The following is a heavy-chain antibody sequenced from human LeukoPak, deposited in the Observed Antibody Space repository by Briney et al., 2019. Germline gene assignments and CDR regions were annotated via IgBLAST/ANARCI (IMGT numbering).Heavy chain of an antibody. CDR2: IYTSGST. V-gene: IGHV4-4*07. CDR1: GGSFSGYY. Sequence: SETLSLTCAVYGGSFSGYYWSWIRQPAGKGLEWIGRIYTSGSTNYNPSLKSRVTMSVDTSKNQFSLKLSSVTAADTAVYYCARESFRYCSSTSCYGRGQMDVWGKGTTVTVSS. D-gene: IGHD2-2*01. J-gene: IGHJ6*04. CDR3: ARESFRYCSSTSCYGRGQMDV.